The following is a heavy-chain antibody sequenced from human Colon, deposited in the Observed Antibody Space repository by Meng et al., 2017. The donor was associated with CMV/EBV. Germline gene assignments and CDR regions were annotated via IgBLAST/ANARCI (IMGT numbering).Heavy chain of an antibody. CDR1: GASFNDYY. CDR2: ISHSGKT. V-gene: IGHV4-34*01. CDR3: ARGRWVAVLPETMPGVYFDP. Sequence: SETLSLTCAVSGASFNDYYWNWIRQSPGKGLEWIGPISHSGKTYYNPSLKSRVTISVDTSKNQFSLQLTSMTAADTAVYYCARGRWVAVLPETMPGVYFDPWGQGSLVTVSS. J-gene: IGHJ5*02. D-gene: IGHD2-2*01.